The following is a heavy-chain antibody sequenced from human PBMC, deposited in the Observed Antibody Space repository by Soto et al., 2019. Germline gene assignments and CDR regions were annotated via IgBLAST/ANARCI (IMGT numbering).Heavy chain of an antibody. CDR1: GVSVCSYE. CDR2: ISSSGSTI. CDR3: ARDRGGFHFDY. Sequence: QYGGPLKLACAASGVSVCSYELNWVRQAPGKGLEWVSYISSSGSTIYYADSVKGRFTISRDNAKSSLFLQMNSLRAEDTAVYYCARDRGGFHFDYWGQGILVTVSS. V-gene: IGHV3-48*03. J-gene: IGHJ4*02.